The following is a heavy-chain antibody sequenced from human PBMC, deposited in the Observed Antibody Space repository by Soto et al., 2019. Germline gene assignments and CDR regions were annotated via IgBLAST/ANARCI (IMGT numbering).Heavy chain of an antibody. CDR3: ARDVVVVVPASPRYGMDV. CDR1: GFTFSSYA. J-gene: IGHJ6*02. V-gene: IGHV3-30-3*01. D-gene: IGHD2-2*01. Sequence: SLRLSCAASGFTFSSYAMHWVRQAPGKGLEWVAVISYDGSNKYYADSVKGRFTISRDNSKNTLYLQMNSLRAEDTAVYYCARDVVVVVPASPRYGMDVWGQGTTVTVSS. CDR2: ISYDGSNK.